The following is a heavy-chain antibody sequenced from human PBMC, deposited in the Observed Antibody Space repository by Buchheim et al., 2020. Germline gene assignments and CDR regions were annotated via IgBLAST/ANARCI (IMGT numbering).Heavy chain of an antibody. CDR3: ARDRYDFWSGLGLYYYGMDV. CDR1: GFTFSSYW. CDR2: INSDGSST. V-gene: IGHV3-74*01. D-gene: IGHD3-3*01. J-gene: IGHJ6*02. Sequence: EVQLVESGGGLVQPGGSLRLSCAASGFTFSSYWMHWVRQAPGKGLVWVSRINSDGSSTSYADSVEGRFTISRDNAKNTLYLQMNSLRAEDTAVYYCARDRYDFWSGLGLYYYGMDVWGQGTT.